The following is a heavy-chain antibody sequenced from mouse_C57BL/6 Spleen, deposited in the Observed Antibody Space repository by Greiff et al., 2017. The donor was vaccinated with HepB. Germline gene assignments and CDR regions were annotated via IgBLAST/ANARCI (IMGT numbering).Heavy chain of an antibody. CDR3: ASYGYDEGFDY. CDR1: GFTFTDYY. V-gene: IGHV7-3*01. D-gene: IGHD2-2*01. Sequence: EVQGVESGGGLVQPGGSLSLSCAASGFTFTDYYMSWVRQPPGKALEWLGFIRNKANGYTTEYSASVKGRFTISRDNSQSILYLQMNALRAEDSATYYCASYGYDEGFDYWGQGTTLTVSS. J-gene: IGHJ2*01. CDR2: IRNKANGYTT.